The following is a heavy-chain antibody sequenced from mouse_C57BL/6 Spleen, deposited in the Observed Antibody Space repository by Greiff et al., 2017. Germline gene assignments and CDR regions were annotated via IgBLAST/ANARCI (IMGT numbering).Heavy chain of an antibody. Sequence: EVKLMESGPELVKPGASVKISCKASGYSFTDYNMNWVKQSNGKSLEWIGVINPNYGTTSYNQKFKGKATLTVDQSSSTAYMQLNSLTSEDSAVYYCARWGGSKWYYDVWGTGTTVTVSA. CDR2: INPNYGTT. J-gene: IGHJ1*03. V-gene: IGHV1-39*01. CDR1: GYSFTDYN. D-gene: IGHD1-1*01. CDR3: ARWGGSKWYYDV.